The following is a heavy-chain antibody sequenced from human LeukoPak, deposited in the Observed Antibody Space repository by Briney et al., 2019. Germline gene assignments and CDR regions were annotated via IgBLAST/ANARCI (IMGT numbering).Heavy chain of an antibody. CDR1: GFTFYRFG. V-gene: IGHV3-30*02. D-gene: IGHD3-10*01. CDR3: AKDPHCYGSGTQEFDP. J-gene: IGHJ5*02. Sequence: GGCLRLSRVASGFTFYRFGMHWVRQAPGKGLEWVAFVRDDGSSKQYRNPVKGRVTIFRDNSKNTLYLQMNSLRPEDTAIYYCAKDPHCYGSGTQEFDPWGQGTLVTVSS. CDR2: VRDDGSSK.